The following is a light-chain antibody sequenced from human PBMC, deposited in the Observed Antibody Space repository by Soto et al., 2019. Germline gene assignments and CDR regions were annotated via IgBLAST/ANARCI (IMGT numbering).Light chain of an antibody. V-gene: IGLV2-14*01. CDR1: FSDIAVFNY. CDR2: QVT. Sequence: QSVLAQPASVSGSPGQSITISCTGSFSDIAVFNYVSWYQQYPGRAPKLLIYQVTSRASGVSHRFSGSKSGNTASLTISGLQPEDEAEYYCNSYSSTNFYVFGTGNKVTV. J-gene: IGLJ1*01. CDR3: NSYSSTNFYV.